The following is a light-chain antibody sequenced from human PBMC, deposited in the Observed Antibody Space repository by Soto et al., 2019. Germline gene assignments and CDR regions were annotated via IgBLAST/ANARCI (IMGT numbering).Light chain of an antibody. CDR2: LGS. J-gene: IGKJ3*01. V-gene: IGKV2-28*01. CDR1: QSLLFGGYNY. CDR3: LQALQFPFT. Sequence: DIVMTQSPLSLPVTPGEPASISCRSSQSLLFGGYNYLAWYLQKPGQSPQLLVYLGSNRASGVPDRFSGSGSATNFTLIISTVEAEDVGVYYCLQALQFPFTFGPGTKVDIK.